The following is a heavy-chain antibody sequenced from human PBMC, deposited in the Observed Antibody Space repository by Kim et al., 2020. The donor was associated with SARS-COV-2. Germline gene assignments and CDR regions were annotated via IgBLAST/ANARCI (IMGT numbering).Heavy chain of an antibody. V-gene: IGHV3-48*02. CDR3: ARVKYYYDSSGYPY. J-gene: IGHJ4*02. Sequence: AASVKGRFTISRDNAKNSLYLQMNSLRDEDTAVYYCARVKYYYDSSGYPYWGQGTLVTVSS. D-gene: IGHD3-22*01.